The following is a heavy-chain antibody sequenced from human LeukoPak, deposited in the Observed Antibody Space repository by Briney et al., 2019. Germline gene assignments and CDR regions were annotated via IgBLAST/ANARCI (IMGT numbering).Heavy chain of an antibody. CDR1: GYTFTSYD. D-gene: IGHD3-10*01. CDR3: ARSPLRITMVRGVIRRLGMDV. J-gene: IGHJ6*02. Sequence: ASVKVSCKASGYTFTSYDINWVRQATGQGLEWMGWMNPNSGNTGYAQKFQGRVTMTRNTSISTAYMELSSLRSEDTAVYYCARSPLRITMVRGVIRRLGMDVWGQGTTVTVSS. V-gene: IGHV1-8*01. CDR2: MNPNSGNT.